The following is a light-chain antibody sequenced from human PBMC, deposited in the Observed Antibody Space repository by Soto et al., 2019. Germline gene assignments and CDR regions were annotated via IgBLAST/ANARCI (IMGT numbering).Light chain of an antibody. CDR1: QSVSSSY. CDR2: GAS. CDR3: QQYGSSTGT. V-gene: IGKV3-20*01. J-gene: IGKJ1*01. Sequence: EIVLTQSPGTLSLSPGERATLSCRASQSVSSSYLAWYQQKPGQAPMLLIYGASSRATGIPDRFSGSGSGTDFTLTISRLEPEDFAVYYCQQYGSSTGTFGQGTKVDIK.